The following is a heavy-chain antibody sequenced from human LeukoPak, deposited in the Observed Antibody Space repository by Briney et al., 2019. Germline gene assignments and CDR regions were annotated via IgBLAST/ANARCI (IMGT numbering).Heavy chain of an antibody. CDR3: AKDYSKTSYYGSGTYYRPNWFDP. J-gene: IGHJ5*02. D-gene: IGHD3-10*01. V-gene: IGHV3-30*02. Sequence: PGGSLRLSCAASGFTFSSYGMHWVRQAPGKGLEWVAFIRYDGSNKYYADSVKGRFTISRDNSKNTLYLQMNSLRAEDTAVYYYAKDYSKTSYYGSGTYYRPNWFDPWGQGTLVTVSS. CDR1: GFTFSSYG. CDR2: IRYDGSNK.